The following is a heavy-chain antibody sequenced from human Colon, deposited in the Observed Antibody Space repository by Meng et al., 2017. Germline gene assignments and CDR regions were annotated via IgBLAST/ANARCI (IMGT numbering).Heavy chain of an antibody. J-gene: IGHJ4*02. D-gene: IGHD1-26*01. Sequence: VQLQDSGPGLVHPSQTLSLTCTVSGGSISNGFFFWSLIRQPPLKGLEWTGSVSHTGSTSYNPSIQSLVTISRDTPKNQFSLNLTSVTAADTAVYFCARGSGTLRHFDYWGQGTLVTVSS. V-gene: IGHV4-31*01. CDR3: ARGSGTLRHFDY. CDR2: VSHTGST. CDR1: GGSISNGFFF.